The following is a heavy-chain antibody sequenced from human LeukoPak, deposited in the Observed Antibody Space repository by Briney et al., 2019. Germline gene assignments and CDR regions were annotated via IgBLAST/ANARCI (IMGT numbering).Heavy chain of an antibody. CDR1: GFTFSSYW. CDR3: ARNYYDSTGYWNYYFDY. J-gene: IGHJ4*02. V-gene: IGHV3-7*04. CDR2: IKQDGSEK. D-gene: IGHD3-22*01. Sequence: GGSLRPSCAASGFTFSSYWMSWVRQAPGKGLEWVANIKQDGSEKYYVDSVEGRFTISRDNAKNSLYLQMNSLRAEDTAVYSCARNYYDSTGYWNYYFDYWGQGTLVTVSS.